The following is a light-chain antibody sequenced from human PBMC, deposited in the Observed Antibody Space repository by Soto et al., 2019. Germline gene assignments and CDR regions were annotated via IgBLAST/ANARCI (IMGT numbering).Light chain of an antibody. V-gene: IGKV2-30*02. Sequence: DVVMTQSPLSLPVTLGQPASISCRSTQGLVHSDGDTYLNWFQQRPGQYTRRLIYKVSNRDSGVPERFSGSGSGTDFTLKISRVEAEDVGVYYCMQGTHWPRTFGQGTKLEIK. J-gene: IGKJ2*01. CDR3: MQGTHWPRT. CDR2: KVS. CDR1: QGLVHSDGDTY.